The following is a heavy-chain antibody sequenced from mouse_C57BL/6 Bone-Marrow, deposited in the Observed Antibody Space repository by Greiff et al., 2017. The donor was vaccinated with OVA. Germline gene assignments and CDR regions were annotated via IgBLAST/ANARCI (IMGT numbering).Heavy chain of an antibody. Sequence: QVQLQQSGPELVKPGASVKISCKASGYAFSSSWMNWVKQRPGKGLEWIGRIYPGDGDTNYNGKFKGKATLTADKSSSPAYMQLSSLTSEDSAVYFCASRLEGYFGYWGQGTTLTVSS. J-gene: IGHJ2*01. D-gene: IGHD2-13*01. V-gene: IGHV1-82*01. CDR3: ASRLEGYFGY. CDR2: IYPGDGDT. CDR1: GYAFSSSW.